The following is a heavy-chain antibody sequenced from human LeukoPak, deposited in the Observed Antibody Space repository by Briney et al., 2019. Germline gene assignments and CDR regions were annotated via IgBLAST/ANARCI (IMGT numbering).Heavy chain of an antibody. D-gene: IGHD3-10*01. J-gene: IGHJ4*02. CDR1: GGSFSGYY. CDR3: AGDWYGGGDY. CDR2: INHSGST. V-gene: IGHV4-34*01. Sequence: SETLSLTCAVYGGSFSGYYWSWIRQPPGKGLEWIGEINHSGSTNYNPSLKSRVTISVDTSKNQFSLKLSSVTAADTALYYCAGDWYGGGDYWGQGTLVTVSS.